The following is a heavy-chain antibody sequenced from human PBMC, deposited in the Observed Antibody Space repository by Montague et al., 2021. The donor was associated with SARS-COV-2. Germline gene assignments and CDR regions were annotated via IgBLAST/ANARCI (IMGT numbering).Heavy chain of an antibody. CDR3: ARDGSLRREILIGPRHYYYGMDV. Sequence: SETLSLTCTVSGGSISSSSYYWGWIRQPPGKGLEWIGSIYYSGSTYYNPSLKSRVTISVDTSKNQFSLKLRSVTAADTAVYYCARDGSLRREILIGPRHYYYGMDVWGQGTTVTVSS. CDR1: GGSISSSSYY. D-gene: IGHD3-9*01. CDR2: IYYSGST. J-gene: IGHJ6*02. V-gene: IGHV4-39*07.